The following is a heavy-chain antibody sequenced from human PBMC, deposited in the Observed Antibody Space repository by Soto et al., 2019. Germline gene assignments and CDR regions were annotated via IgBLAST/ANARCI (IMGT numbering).Heavy chain of an antibody. CDR1: GFSLSNAGLG. J-gene: IGHJ5*02. Sequence: QVTVKESGPVLVKPTETLTLTCTVSGFSLSNAGLGVSWIRQPPGKALEWLAHIFSNDEKSYSTSLKSRLTISKDTSKSQLVLTMTTTDPVDTATYSCAPTYSTSWYWLDPWGQGTLVTVSS. CDR2: IFSNDEK. V-gene: IGHV2-26*01. CDR3: APTYSTSWYWLDP. D-gene: IGHD6-13*01.